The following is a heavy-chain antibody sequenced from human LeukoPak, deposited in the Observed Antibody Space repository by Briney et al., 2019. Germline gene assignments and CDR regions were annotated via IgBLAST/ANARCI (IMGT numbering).Heavy chain of an antibody. CDR3: ARERRTLYFDY. Sequence: SETLSLTCTVSGYSISSGYYWGWIRQSPGKGLEWIGSMYHSGSTYYNPSLKSRLTISVETSKNQLFLRLNSATAADTAVYYCARERRTLYFDYWGQGTLVIVSS. D-gene: IGHD1-1*01. J-gene: IGHJ4*02. V-gene: IGHV4-38-2*02. CDR1: GYSISSGYY. CDR2: MYHSGST.